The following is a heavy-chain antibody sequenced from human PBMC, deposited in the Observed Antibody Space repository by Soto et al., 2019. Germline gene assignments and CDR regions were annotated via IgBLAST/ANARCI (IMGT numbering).Heavy chain of an antibody. J-gene: IGHJ4*02. CDR3: AKEARDLWFGERGSYFDY. D-gene: IGHD3-10*01. Sequence: PGGFLRLSCAASGFTFSSYGMHWVRQAPGKGLEWVAVISYDGSNKYYADSVKGRFTISRDNSKNTLYLQMNSLRAEDTAVYYCAKEARDLWFGERGSYFDYWGQGTLVTVSS. V-gene: IGHV3-30*18. CDR2: ISYDGSNK. CDR1: GFTFSSYG.